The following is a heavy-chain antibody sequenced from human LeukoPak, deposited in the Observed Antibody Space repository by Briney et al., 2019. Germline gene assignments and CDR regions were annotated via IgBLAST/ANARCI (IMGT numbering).Heavy chain of an antibody. CDR2: IIPIFGTA. D-gene: IGHD2-21*02. CDR3: AKGSSRGDYYYYYGMDV. CDR1: GGTSSSYA. Sequence: SVKVSCKASGGTSSSYAISWVRQAPGQGLEWMGGIIPIFGTANYAQKFQGRVTITADESTSTAYMELSSLRSEDTAVYYCAKGSSRGDYYYYYGMDVWGQGTTVTVSS. J-gene: IGHJ6*02. V-gene: IGHV1-69*01.